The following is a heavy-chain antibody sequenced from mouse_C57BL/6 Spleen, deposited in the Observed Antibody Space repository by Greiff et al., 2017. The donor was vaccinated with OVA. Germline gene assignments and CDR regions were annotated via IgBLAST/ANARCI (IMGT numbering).Heavy chain of an antibody. CDR2: IYPGDGDT. V-gene: IGHV1-82*01. Sequence: VQLQQSGPELVKPGASVKISCKASGYAFSSSWMNWVKQRPGKGLEWIGRIYPGDGDTNYNGKFKGKATLTADKSSSTAYMQLSSLTSEDSAVYFCAREKSNHYFDYWGQGTTLTVSS. CDR1: GYAFSSSW. D-gene: IGHD1-3*01. J-gene: IGHJ2*01. CDR3: AREKSNHYFDY.